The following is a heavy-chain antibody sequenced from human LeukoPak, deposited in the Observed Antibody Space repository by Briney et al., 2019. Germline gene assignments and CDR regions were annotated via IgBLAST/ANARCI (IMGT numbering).Heavy chain of an antibody. CDR1: GGSISSYY. CDR2: IYYSGST. J-gene: IGHJ6*02. CDR3: ARGTGGMDV. V-gene: IGHV4-59*12. Sequence: SETLSLTCTVSGGSISSYYWSWIRQPPGKGLEWIGYIYYSGSTYYNPSLKSRVTISVDTSKNQFSLKLSSVTAADTAVYYCARGTGGMDVWGQGTTVTVSS.